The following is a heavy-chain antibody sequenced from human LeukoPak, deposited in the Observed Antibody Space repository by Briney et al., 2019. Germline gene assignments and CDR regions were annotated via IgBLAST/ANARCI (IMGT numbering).Heavy chain of an antibody. CDR3: ARCANYYDSSGLLYYFDY. D-gene: IGHD3-22*01. CDR2: IYYSGRT. Sequence: SETLSLTCTVSGGSISSSSYYWGWIRQPPGKGLEWIGSIYYSGRTYYNPSLKSRVTISVDTSKNQFSLKLSSVTAADTAVYYCARCANYYDSSGLLYYFDYWGQGTLVTVSS. V-gene: IGHV4-39*01. CDR1: GGSISSSSYY. J-gene: IGHJ4*02.